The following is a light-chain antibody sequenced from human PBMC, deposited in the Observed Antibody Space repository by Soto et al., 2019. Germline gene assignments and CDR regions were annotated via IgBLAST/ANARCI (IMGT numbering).Light chain of an antibody. Sequence: DIQMTQSPSTLSASVGDRVTITCRASQSISSWLAWYQQKPGKAPKLLIYKASSLESGVPDRFSGSGSGTDFTLQINRVEAEDVGIYYCMQGTHWPPTFGRGTRVEIK. J-gene: IGKJ1*01. CDR1: QSISSW. CDR3: MQGTHWPPT. V-gene: IGKV1-5*03. CDR2: KAS.